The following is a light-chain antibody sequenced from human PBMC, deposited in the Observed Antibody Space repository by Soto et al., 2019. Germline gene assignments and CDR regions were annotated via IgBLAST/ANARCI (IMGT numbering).Light chain of an antibody. Sequence: EIVLTQSPATLSLYPGERATLSCRASQSVSRYFAWYQQKPGQAPRLLIYDAYNRDTGIPARFSGSGSGTDFTLTISSLEPEDFAVYYCEQRSEWWLTFGEGTKVEIK. CDR3: EQRSEWWLT. J-gene: IGKJ4*01. CDR2: DAY. CDR1: QSVSRY. V-gene: IGKV3-11*01.